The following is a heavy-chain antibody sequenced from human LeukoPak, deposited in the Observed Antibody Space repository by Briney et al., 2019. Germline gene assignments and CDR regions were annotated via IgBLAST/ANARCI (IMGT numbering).Heavy chain of an antibody. J-gene: IGHJ4*02. CDR2: ISSSSSYI. D-gene: IGHD6-19*01. V-gene: IGHV3-21*01. CDR1: GLTVSSNY. Sequence: GGPLRLSCAASGLTVSSNYMTWVRQAPGKGLEWVSSISSSSSYIYYADSVKGRFTISRDNAKNSLYLQMNSLRAEDTAVYYCARDALYSSGQTFDYWGQGTLVTVSS. CDR3: ARDALYSSGQTFDY.